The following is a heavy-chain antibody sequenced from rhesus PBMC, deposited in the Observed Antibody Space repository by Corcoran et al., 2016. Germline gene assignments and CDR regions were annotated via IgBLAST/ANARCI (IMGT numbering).Heavy chain of an antibody. J-gene: IGHJ2*01. V-gene: IGHV4S10*01. Sequence: QVLLQESGPGVVKPSETLSLTCAVSGGSISDSYRWSWIRQPPGKGLEWIGYIYGSRTSNNYNPSLKSRVTISKDTSKNQFSWKLSSVTAADTAVYYCARDGGYFDLWGPGTPITISS. CDR1: GGSISDSYR. D-gene: IGHD2-39*01. CDR3: ARDGGYFDL. CDR2: IYGSRTSN.